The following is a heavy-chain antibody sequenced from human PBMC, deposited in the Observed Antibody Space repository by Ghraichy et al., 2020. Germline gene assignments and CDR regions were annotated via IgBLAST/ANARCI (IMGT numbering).Heavy chain of an antibody. CDR2: ISASGGST. D-gene: IGHD2-2*01. V-gene: IGHV3-23*01. Sequence: GGSLRLSCAASGVTLSSYAMSWVRQAPGKGLEWVSAISASGGSTYYADSVKGRFTISRDISKNTLFLQMNNLRAEDTAVYYCAKENPGYQLLQHFDYWGQGTLVTVSS. J-gene: IGHJ4*02. CDR3: AKENPGYQLLQHFDY. CDR1: GVTLSSYA.